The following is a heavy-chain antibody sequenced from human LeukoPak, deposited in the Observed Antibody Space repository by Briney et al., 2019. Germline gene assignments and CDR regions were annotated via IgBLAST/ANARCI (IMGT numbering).Heavy chain of an antibody. V-gene: IGHV4-59*08. CDR3: ARHSFYQLLDWFDP. CDR1: GGSISGYY. CDR2: IYNSGST. J-gene: IGHJ5*02. Sequence: SETLSLTCTVSGGSISGYYWSWIRQPPGKGLEWIGYIYNSGSTNYNPSLKSRVTISVDTSKNQFSLKLSSVTAADTAVYYCARHSFYQLLDWFDPWGQGTLVTVSS. D-gene: IGHD2-2*01.